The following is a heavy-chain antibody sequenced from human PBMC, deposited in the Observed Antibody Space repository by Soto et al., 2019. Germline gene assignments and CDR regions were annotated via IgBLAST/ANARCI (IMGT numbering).Heavy chain of an antibody. CDR2: IIPFFHAP. D-gene: IGHD6-25*01. J-gene: IGHJ6*02. CDR3: ARSRAAAPPRVGMDV. CDR1: GGNFSKNA. Sequence: GASVKVSCKSSGGNFSKNAISWVRQAPGQGLEWMGGIIPFFHAPNYAQKFQGRLTISADESTKTVYMEMSSLSSDDTAAYYCARSRAAAPPRVGMDVWGQGTTVTVSS. V-gene: IGHV1-69*13.